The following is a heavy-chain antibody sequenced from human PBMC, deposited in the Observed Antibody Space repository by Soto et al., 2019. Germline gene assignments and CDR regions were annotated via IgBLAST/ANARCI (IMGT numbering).Heavy chain of an antibody. Sequence: SETLSLTCTVSGGSITSSSHCWGWIRQPPGKGLECIANIYYDGNTYYNPSLQSRVTISLDTSKNQFSLRLNSVTAADTAVYFCVRSSIEPPRFMYPFAYWGQGALVTVSS. J-gene: IGHJ4*02. V-gene: IGHV4-39*01. CDR1: GGSITSSSHC. D-gene: IGHD6-6*01. CDR2: IYYDGNT. CDR3: VRSSIEPPRFMYPFAY.